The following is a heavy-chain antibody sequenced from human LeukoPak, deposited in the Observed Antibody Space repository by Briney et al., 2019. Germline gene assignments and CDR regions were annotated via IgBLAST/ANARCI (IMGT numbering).Heavy chain of an antibody. CDR1: GFTFSSYS. CDR3: ARGKTSQNIVTRKTYNWFDP. J-gene: IGHJ5*02. Sequence: GGSLRLSCAASGFTFSSYSMNWVRQAPGKGLEWVSSITRSNYIYYADSVKGRFTISRDNAKNSLYLQMKSLRAEDTAVYYCARGKTSQNIVTRKTYNWFDPWGQGTLVTVSS. D-gene: IGHD2/OR15-2a*01. V-gene: IGHV3-21*01. CDR2: ITRSNYI.